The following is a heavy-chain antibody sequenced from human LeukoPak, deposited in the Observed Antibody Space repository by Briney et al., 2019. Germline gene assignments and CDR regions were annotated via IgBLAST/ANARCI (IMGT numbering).Heavy chain of an antibody. CDR2: IRYDGSNK. V-gene: IGHV3-30*02. D-gene: IGHD6-13*01. CDR3: AKDPAVYTSSWYVVY. CDR1: GFTFRNFG. Sequence: GGSLRLSCAASGFTFRNFGMYWVRQAPGKGLEWVAFIRYDGSNKYYADSVKDRFIISRDNSKNTLYLQMNSLRAEDTAVYYCAKDPAVYTSSWYVVYWGQGTLVTVSS. J-gene: IGHJ4*02.